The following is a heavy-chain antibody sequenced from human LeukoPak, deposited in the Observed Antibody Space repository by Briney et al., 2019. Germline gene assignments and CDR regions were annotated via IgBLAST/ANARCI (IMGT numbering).Heavy chain of an antibody. V-gene: IGHV4-39*07. CDR1: GGSISSSSYY. CDR2: IYYSGST. Sequence: SETLSLTCTVSGGSISSSSYYWGWIRQPPGKGLEWIGSIYYSGSTYYNPSLKSRVTISVDTSKNQFSLKLSSVTAADTAVYYCARDIPNEGDILTGIDYWGQGTLVTVSS. CDR3: ARDIPNEGDILTGIDY. J-gene: IGHJ4*02. D-gene: IGHD3-9*01.